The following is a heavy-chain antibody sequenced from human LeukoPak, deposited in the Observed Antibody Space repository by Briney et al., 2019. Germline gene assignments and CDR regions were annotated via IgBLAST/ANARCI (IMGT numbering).Heavy chain of an antibody. Sequence: ASVKVSCKASGYTLTELSMHWVRQAPGKGLEWMGGFDPEDGETIYAQKFQGRVTMTEDTSTDTAYMELSSLRSEDTAVYYCATGPYYYYGMDVWGQGTTVTVSS. CDR1: GYTLTELS. CDR3: ATGPYYYYGMDV. CDR2: FDPEDGET. J-gene: IGHJ6*02. V-gene: IGHV1-24*01.